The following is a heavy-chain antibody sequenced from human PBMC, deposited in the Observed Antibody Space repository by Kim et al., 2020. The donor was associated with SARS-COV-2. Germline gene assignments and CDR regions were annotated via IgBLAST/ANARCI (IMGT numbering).Heavy chain of an antibody. CDR2: IKSKTDGGTT. J-gene: IGHJ4*02. V-gene: IGHV3-15*01. Sequence: GGSLRLSCAASGFTFSNAWMSWVRQAPGKGLEWVGRIKSKTDGGTTDYAAPVKGRFTISRDDSKNTLYLQMNSLKTEDTAVYYCTSSEYSSLAWFDYWGQGTLVTVSS. D-gene: IGHD6-6*01. CDR1: GFTFSNAW. CDR3: TSSEYSSLAWFDY.